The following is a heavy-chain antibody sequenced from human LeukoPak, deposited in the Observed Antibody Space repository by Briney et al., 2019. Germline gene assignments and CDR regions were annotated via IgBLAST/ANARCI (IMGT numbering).Heavy chain of an antibody. Sequence: RGSLRLSCAASGFTFSDHYMDWVRQAPGKGLEWVSLISWDGGSTYYADSVKGRFTISRDNSKNSLYLQMNSLRTEDTALYYCAKGSRRVYYYYYYMDVWGKGTTVTVSS. J-gene: IGHJ6*03. CDR1: GFTFSDHY. D-gene: IGHD2-2*01. CDR2: ISWDGGST. V-gene: IGHV3-43*01. CDR3: AKGSRRVYYYYYYMDV.